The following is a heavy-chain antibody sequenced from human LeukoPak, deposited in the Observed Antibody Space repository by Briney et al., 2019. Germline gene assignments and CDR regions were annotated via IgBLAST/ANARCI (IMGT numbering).Heavy chain of an antibody. CDR1: GFTFSNTW. CDR3: AKPPPDSSTWLFDY. CDR2: ISGNGGST. D-gene: IGHD6-13*01. V-gene: IGHV3-23*01. J-gene: IGHJ4*02. Sequence: GGSLRLSCAASGFTFSNTWMHWVRQAPGKGLEWVSTISGNGGSTYYADSVKGRFTISRDNSKNTLYLQMNSLRAEDTAVYYCAKPPPDSSTWLFDYWGQGTLVTVSS.